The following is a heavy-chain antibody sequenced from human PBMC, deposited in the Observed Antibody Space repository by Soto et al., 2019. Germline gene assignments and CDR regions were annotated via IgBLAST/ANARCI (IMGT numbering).Heavy chain of an antibody. J-gene: IGHJ6*02. D-gene: IGHD2-8*01. CDR1: GFTFSSYS. Sequence: GGSLRLSCAASGFTFSSYSMNWVRQAPGKGLEWVSSISSSSSYIYYADSVKGRFTIYRDNAKNSLYLQMNSLRAEDKAVYYSARAGHCTDGVCYPERYYYYGMDVWGQGTTVTVSS. CDR2: ISSSSSYI. CDR3: ARAGHCTDGVCYPERYYYYGMDV. V-gene: IGHV3-21*01.